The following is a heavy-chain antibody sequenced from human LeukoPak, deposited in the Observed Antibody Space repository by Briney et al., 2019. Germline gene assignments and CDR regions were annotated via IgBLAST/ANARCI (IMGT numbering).Heavy chain of an antibody. CDR1: GFTFNSYA. Sequence: GRSPRLSCAASGFTFNSYAIHWVRQAPGKGLEWVAVISYDGSNKYYAESVKGRFTISRDNSKNTLYLQLNSLRPDDTAVYYCARDQLAYSGYDTLFDYWGQGTLVTVSS. D-gene: IGHD5-12*01. CDR2: ISYDGSNK. J-gene: IGHJ4*02. CDR3: ARDQLAYSGYDTLFDY. V-gene: IGHV3-30*04.